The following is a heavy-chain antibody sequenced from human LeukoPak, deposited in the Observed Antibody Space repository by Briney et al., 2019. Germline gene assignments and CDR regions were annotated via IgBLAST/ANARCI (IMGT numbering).Heavy chain of an antibody. D-gene: IGHD2-21*01. J-gene: IGHJ6*02. CDR1: GGSFSGYY. CDR2: INHSGST. V-gene: IGHV4-34*01. Sequence: SETLSLTCAVYGGSFSGYYWSWIRQPPGKGLEWIGEINHSGSTYYNPSLKSRVTISVDPSKNQFSLKLSSVTAADTAVYYCARRRQDWNYYYYDMDVWGQGTTVTVSS. CDR3: ARRRQDWNYYYYDMDV.